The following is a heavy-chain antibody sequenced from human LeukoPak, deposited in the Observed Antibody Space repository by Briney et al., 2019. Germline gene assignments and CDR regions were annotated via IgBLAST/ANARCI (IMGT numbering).Heavy chain of an antibody. V-gene: IGHV7-4-1*02. D-gene: IGHD5-24*01. J-gene: IGHJ3*01. CDR3: ARVPRDGSIPV. CDR2: IDTKTGNP. CDR1: GYTFTGYY. Sequence: ASVKVSCKASGYTFTGYYMHWVRQAPGQGLEWMGWIDTKTGNPTYAQGFTGRFVFSLDTSVSTTYLQISGLKPEDTAVYYCARVPRDGSIPVWGQGTMVTVSS.